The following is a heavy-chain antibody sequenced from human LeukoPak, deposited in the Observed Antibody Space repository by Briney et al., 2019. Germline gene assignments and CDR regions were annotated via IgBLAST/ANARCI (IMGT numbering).Heavy chain of an antibody. Sequence: ASVKVSCKASGFTFSNYGFVWVRQAPGHGLEWMAYISAYNGKTEYAPNFEGRVTLTTDTSTTTAYMELRSLRSDDTAVYYCAREGWDSSGKNFFDYWGQGTQVTVSS. CDR2: ISAYNGKT. CDR1: GFTFSNYG. D-gene: IGHD3-22*01. V-gene: IGHV1-18*01. J-gene: IGHJ4*02. CDR3: AREGWDSSGKNFFDY.